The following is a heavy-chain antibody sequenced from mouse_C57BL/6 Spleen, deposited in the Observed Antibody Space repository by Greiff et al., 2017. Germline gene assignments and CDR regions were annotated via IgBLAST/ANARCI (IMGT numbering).Heavy chain of an antibody. CDR3: ARRGTPYAMDY. CDR1: GYTFTRYW. CDR2: IDPNSGGT. V-gene: IGHV1-72*01. J-gene: IGHJ4*01. Sequence: QVQLQQSGAELVKPGASVTLSCKASGYTFTRYWMHWVKQRPGRGLVWIGRIDPNSGGTKYNEKFKSKATLTVDKPSSTAFMQLSSLTSEDSAVYYCARRGTPYAMDYGGQGAADAASS. D-gene: IGHD2-14*01.